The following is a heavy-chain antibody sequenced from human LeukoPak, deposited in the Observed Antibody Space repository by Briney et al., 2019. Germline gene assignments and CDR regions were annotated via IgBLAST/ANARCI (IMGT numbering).Heavy chain of an antibody. D-gene: IGHD6-13*01. CDR3: ARSSSWSSYYYYGMDV. CDR1: GYSFSNYD. Sequence: GASVKVSCKASGYSFSNYDINWVRLRQATGQGPEWMGWMNPHSGDTGSPQRFRGRVSMTWDTSISTAYMELSSLRSEDTAVYYCARSSSWSSYYYYGMDVWGQGTTVTVSS. V-gene: IGHV1-8*01. J-gene: IGHJ6*02. CDR2: MNPHSGDT.